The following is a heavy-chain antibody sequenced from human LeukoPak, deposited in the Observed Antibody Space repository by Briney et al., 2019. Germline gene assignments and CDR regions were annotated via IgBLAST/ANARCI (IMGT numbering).Heavy chain of an antibody. Sequence: PGGSLRLSCAASGFTVSDYSMAWVRQAPGKGLEWVSAISGSGSYTDYADSVKGRFTISRDNAKNSLYLQMNSLRAEDTAVYYCARGGLRNYAVEYYYYYYMDVWGKGTTVTVSS. V-gene: IGHV3-11*06. D-gene: IGHD1-7*01. CDR2: ISGSGSYT. CDR1: GFTVSDYS. CDR3: ARGGLRNYAVEYYYYYYMDV. J-gene: IGHJ6*03.